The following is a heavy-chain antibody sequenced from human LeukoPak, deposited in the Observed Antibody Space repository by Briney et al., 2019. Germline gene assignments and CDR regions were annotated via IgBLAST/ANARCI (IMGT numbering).Heavy chain of an antibody. J-gene: IGHJ4*02. V-gene: IGHV3-74*01. Sequence: GGSLRLSCAASGFTFSSYWMHWVRQAPGEGLVWVSRINSDGGSTSYADSVKGRFTISRDNAKNTLYLQMNSLRAEDTAVYYCARTNDYGDYFDYWGQGTRVTVSS. D-gene: IGHD4-17*01. CDR1: GFTFSSYW. CDR3: ARTNDYGDYFDY. CDR2: INSDGGST.